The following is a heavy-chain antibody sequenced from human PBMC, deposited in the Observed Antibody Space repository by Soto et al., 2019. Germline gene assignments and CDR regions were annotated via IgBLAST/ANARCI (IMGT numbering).Heavy chain of an antibody. Sequence: EVQLLESGGGLVQPGGSLRLSCAASGFSFSSYAMSWVRQAPGKGLEWVSGISVSGDSTYNADSVKGRFTISRDNSKKTVYLQMNSRRAEDTDVYYCAKCPDLISYSSWFASWGQGTLVTVSS. CDR2: ISVSGDST. D-gene: IGHD5-18*01. CDR1: GFSFSSYA. V-gene: IGHV3-23*01. CDR3: AKCPDLISYSSWFAS. J-gene: IGHJ5*01.